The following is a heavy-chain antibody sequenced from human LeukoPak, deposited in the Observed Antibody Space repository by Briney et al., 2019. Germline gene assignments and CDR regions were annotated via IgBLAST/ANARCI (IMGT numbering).Heavy chain of an antibody. J-gene: IGHJ4*02. CDR2: ISSSGSTI. CDR3: ARASRGFYDSSGTVDY. CDR1: GFTFSSYE. Sequence: PGGSLRLSCAASGFTFSSYEMNWVRQAPGKGLEWVSYISSSGSTIYYADSVKGRFTISRDNAKNSLYLRMNSLRAEDTAVYYCARASRGFYDSSGTVDYWGQGTLVTVSS. V-gene: IGHV3-48*03. D-gene: IGHD3-22*01.